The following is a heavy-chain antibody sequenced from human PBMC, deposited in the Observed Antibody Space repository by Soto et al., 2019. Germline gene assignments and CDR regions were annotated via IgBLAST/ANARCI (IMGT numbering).Heavy chain of an antibody. V-gene: IGHV3-23*01. J-gene: IGHJ6*02. D-gene: IGHD3-3*01. Sequence: QLLESGGGLVQPGGSLRVSCAASGFTFSNYAMTWVRQAPGKGLEWVSTIGGSGGDTCYSDSVKGRFTISRDNSRNSLYLQVEGLRGEDPALDYCAGDWSGTSCPCMDVWGQGTTVIVSS. CDR1: GFTFSNYA. CDR2: IGGSGGDT. CDR3: AGDWSGTSCPCMDV.